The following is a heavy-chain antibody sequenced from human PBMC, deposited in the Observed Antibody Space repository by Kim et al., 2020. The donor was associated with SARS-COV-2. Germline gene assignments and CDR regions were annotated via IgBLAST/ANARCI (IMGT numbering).Heavy chain of an antibody. CDR1: GFTFSASA. Sequence: GGSLRLSCAASGFTFSASAMHWVRQASGKGLEWVGRIRSKPNNYATSYAASVTGRFTISRDDSTNTVYLQMDIVKTDDTAVYFCSRHSGKHGDRGFDNWG. J-gene: IGHJ4*01. D-gene: IGHD4-17*01. CDR3: SRHSGKHGDRGFDN. V-gene: IGHV3-73*01. CDR2: IRSKPNNYAT.